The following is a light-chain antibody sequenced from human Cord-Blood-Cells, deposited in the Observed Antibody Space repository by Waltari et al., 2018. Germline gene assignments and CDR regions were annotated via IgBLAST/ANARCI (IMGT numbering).Light chain of an antibody. CDR2: EVR. CDR1: SGDVGSYNR. J-gene: IGLJ3*02. CDR3: SSYTSSSTWV. V-gene: IGLV2-18*02. Sequence: QSALTQPPSVSGSPVQSAPIPCPGPSGDVGSYNRVPWYQQPPGTAPKLMIYEVRNRPSGVPDRFSGSKSGNTASLTISGLQAEDEADYYCSSYTSSSTWVFGGGTKLTVL.